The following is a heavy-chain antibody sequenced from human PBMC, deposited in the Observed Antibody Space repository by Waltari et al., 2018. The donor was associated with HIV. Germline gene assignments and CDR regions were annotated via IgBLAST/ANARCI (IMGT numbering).Heavy chain of an antibody. J-gene: IGHJ3*01. CDR3: ATNGDWSFDV. D-gene: IGHD3-9*01. CDR2: IQPAGNEK. V-gene: IGHV3-7*03. CDR1: DVSFGSFW. Sequence: DGQRMESGGGLVQPGGSLRLSCVGTDVSFGSFWMTWVRQAPGKGLEWVANIQPAGNEKYYVDSVKGRFTVSRDNARNSLYLDMDNMRAEDTAMYYCATNGDWSFDVWGQGTKVTVSP.